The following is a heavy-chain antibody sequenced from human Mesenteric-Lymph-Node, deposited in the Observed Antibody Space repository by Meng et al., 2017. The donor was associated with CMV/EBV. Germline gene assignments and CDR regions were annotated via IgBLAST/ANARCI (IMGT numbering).Heavy chain of an antibody. Sequence: GGSLRLSCAASGFTFSSYSVNWVRQAPGKGLEWVSSISSSSSYIYYADSVKGRFTISRDNAKNSLYLQMNSLRAEDTAVYYCARAGVVPAAVGFDPWGQGSLVTVSS. V-gene: IGHV3-21*01. CDR2: ISSSSSYI. CDR3: ARAGVVPAAVGFDP. CDR1: GFTFSSYS. J-gene: IGHJ5*02. D-gene: IGHD2-2*01.